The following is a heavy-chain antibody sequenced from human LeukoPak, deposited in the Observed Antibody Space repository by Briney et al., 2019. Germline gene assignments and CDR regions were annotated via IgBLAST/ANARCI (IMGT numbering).Heavy chain of an antibody. CDR2: IYSGGST. V-gene: IGHV3-66*02. CDR1: GFTVSSNY. CDR3: ARAGQRAYFDY. J-gene: IGHJ4*02. Sequence: QPGGSLRLSCAPSGFTVSSNYMSWVRHAPGKGLEWVSVIYSGGSTYYPDSVKARFTISRDNSKNTLDLQMNSLRAEDTAVYYCARAGQRAYFDYWGQGTLVTVSS.